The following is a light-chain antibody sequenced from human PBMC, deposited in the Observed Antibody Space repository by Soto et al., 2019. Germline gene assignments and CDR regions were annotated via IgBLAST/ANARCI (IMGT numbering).Light chain of an antibody. CDR1: SSDVGSYDL. J-gene: IGLJ1*01. CDR3: CSYAGSRTYV. Sequence: VLTQPASVSGSHGQSITISCTGTSSDVGSYDLVSWYQQHPGKAPKLMIYEVSKRPSGVSNRFSGSKSGNTASLTIAGLQAEDEADYYCCSYAGSRTYVFGTGTKVTVL. CDR2: EVS. V-gene: IGLV2-23*02.